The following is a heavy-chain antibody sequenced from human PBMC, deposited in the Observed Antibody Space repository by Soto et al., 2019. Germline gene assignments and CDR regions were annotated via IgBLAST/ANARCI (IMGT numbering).Heavy chain of an antibody. CDR1: GASITSGDYY. CDR2: IYYGGST. Sequence: TLSLTCTVSGASITSGDYYWSWIRQSPGKGLEWIGYIYYGGSTFYNPSLKTRITISIDSSKNQLSLNLNTVTAADTASYYCARWYSSSWIGNWFDPWGQGTLVTVSS. CDR3: ARWYSSSWIGNWFDP. V-gene: IGHV4-30-4*01. J-gene: IGHJ5*02. D-gene: IGHD6-13*01.